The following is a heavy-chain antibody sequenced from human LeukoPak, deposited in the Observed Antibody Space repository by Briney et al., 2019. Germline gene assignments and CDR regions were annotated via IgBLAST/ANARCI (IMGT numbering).Heavy chain of an antibody. Sequence: PGGSLRLSCAASGFTFRHYAVHWVRQAPGRGLEWVAVLSFDGAHEYYAESVKGRFTISKDNSNNTLFLQMDSLRLEDTALYYCVRARAGGLDYWGQGTLVTVSS. CDR2: LSFDGAHE. J-gene: IGHJ4*02. CDR3: VRARAGGLDY. CDR1: GFTFRHYA. D-gene: IGHD3-16*01. V-gene: IGHV3-30*04.